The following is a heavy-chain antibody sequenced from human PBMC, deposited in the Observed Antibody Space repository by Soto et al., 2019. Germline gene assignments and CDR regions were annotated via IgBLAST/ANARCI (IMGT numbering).Heavy chain of an antibody. CDR2: IYWDDDK. CDR3: AHMNLGNGSGSYWPFDP. V-gene: IGHV2-5*02. CDR1: GFSLSTSGVG. D-gene: IGHD3-10*01. Sequence: QITLKESGPTLVKPTQTLTLTCTFSGFSLSTSGVGVGWIRQPPGKALEWLALIYWDDDKRYSPSLKSRFTITKDTSKNQVVLTMTNMDPVDTATYYCAHMNLGNGSGSYWPFDPWGQGTLVTVSS. J-gene: IGHJ5*02.